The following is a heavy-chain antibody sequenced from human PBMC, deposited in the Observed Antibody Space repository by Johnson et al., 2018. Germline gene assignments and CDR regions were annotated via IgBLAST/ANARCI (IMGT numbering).Heavy chain of an antibody. V-gene: IGHV3-66*01. J-gene: IGHJ3*02. Sequence: VQLVESGGGLVQPGGSLRLSCAASGFTVSSNYMSWVRQAPGKWLEWVSVIYSGGSTYYADSVKGRFTISRDNSKNTLYLQMNSLRAEDTAVYYCARAYYYDSSDAFDIWGQGTMVTVSS. CDR1: GFTVSSNY. CDR2: IYSGGST. D-gene: IGHD3-22*01. CDR3: ARAYYYDSSDAFDI.